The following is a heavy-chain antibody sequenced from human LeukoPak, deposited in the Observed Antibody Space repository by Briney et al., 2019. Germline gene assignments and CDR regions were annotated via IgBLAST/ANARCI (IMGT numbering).Heavy chain of an antibody. Sequence: SQTLSLTCTVSGGSISSGDYYWSWIRQPPGKGLEWIAYMYYSGSTYYNPSLKSRVTMSADTSRNQLSLKLSSVTAADTAVYYCARPYYYDSRIDPWGQRILVTVSS. V-gene: IGHV4-30-4*01. CDR3: ARPYYYDSRIDP. CDR2: MYYSGST. CDR1: GGSISSGDYY. J-gene: IGHJ5*02. D-gene: IGHD3-22*01.